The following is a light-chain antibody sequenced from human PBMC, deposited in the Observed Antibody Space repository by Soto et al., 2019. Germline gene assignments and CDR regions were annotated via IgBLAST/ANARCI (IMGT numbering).Light chain of an antibody. J-gene: IGKJ2*01. CDR1: QNLSRN. V-gene: IGKV3-15*01. Sequence: EMVMTQSPATLSVSPGERATLSCRASQNLSRNLAWYQQQPGQAPRLLIYGASTRATGIPARFSGSGSGTDFTLTISSRQSEEFVVYYCWQHDNWSHTFGEGTKLEIK. CDR2: GAS. CDR3: WQHDNWSHT.